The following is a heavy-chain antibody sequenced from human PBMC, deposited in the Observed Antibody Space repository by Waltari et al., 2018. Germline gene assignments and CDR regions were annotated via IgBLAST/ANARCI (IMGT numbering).Heavy chain of an antibody. CDR2: IYHSGRT. Sequence: QVQLQESGPGLVKPSETLSLTCAVSGYSISSGYYWGWIRQPPWKGLEWIGSIYHSGRTYDNPSLKSRVTISVDTSKNQFSLKLSSVTAADTAVYYCARSHYGGIFDYWGQGTLVTVSS. CDR1: GYSISSGYY. V-gene: IGHV4-38-2*01. CDR3: ARSHYGGIFDY. J-gene: IGHJ4*02. D-gene: IGHD4-17*01.